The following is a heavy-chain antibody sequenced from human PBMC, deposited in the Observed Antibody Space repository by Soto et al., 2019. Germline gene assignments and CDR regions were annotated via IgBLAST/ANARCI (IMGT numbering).Heavy chain of an antibody. CDR1: VYIFTNYW. D-gene: IGHD2-21*01. CDR3: ARLANIFDGDN. V-gene: IGHV5-51*01. J-gene: IGHJ4*01. Sequence: GESMKISCQGSVYIFTNYWIGWVRQMPGKGLEWMGIIYPGDSDTRYSPSFQGQVTISADKSISTAYLQWSSLKASDTAMYYCARLANIFDGDNLCQGTLGTVSA. CDR2: IYPGDSDT.